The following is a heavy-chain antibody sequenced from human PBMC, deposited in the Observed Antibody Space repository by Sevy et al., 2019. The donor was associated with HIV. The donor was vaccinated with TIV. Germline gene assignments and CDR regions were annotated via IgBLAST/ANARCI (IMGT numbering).Heavy chain of an antibody. CDR2: ISYEGSNI. CDR1: ALTFTRYA. CDR3: AKDLHPPGPVRGTNIDY. V-gene: IGHV3-30*18. J-gene: IGHJ4*02. D-gene: IGHD1-1*01. Sequence: GGSLRLSCAASALTFTRYAFHWVRQAPGKGPEWLGVISYEGSNIYYGPSVKGRLTISRKNSKKTLYLQMNDMRTEDTAVYYCAKDLHPPGPVRGTNIDYWGRGTLVTVSS.